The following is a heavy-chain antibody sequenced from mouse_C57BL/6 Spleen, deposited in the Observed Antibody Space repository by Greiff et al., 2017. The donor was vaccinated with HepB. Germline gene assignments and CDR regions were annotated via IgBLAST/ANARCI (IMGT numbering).Heavy chain of an antibody. V-gene: IGHV1-15*01. D-gene: IGHD1-1*01. CDR2: IDPETGGT. CDR3: TRESPYYYGSPFY. J-gene: IGHJ2*01. Sequence: QVQLKQSGAELVRPGASVTLSCKASGYTFTDYEMHWVKQTPVHGLEWIGAIDPETGGTAYNQKFKGKAILTADKSSSTAYMELRSLTSEDSAVYYCTRESPYYYGSPFYWGQGTTLTVSS. CDR1: GYTFTDYE.